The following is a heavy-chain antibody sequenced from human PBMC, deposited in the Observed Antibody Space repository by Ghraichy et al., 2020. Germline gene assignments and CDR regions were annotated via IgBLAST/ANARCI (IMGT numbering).Heavy chain of an antibody. J-gene: IGHJ4*02. CDR1: GFTFSYYG. V-gene: IGHV3-21*01. CDR3: ARAGFWGDFDY. D-gene: IGHD3-10*01. Sequence: GGSLRLSCAASGFTFSYYGMNWVRQAPGKGLEWVSSISSSSSHIYYADSVKGRFTISRDNAKNSLYLQMNSLRAEDTAVYYCARAGFWGDFDYWGQGTLVTVSS. CDR2: ISSSSSHI.